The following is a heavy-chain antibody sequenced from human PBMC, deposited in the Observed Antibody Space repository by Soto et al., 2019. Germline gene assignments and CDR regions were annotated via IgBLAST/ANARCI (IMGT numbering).Heavy chain of an antibody. J-gene: IGHJ3*01. D-gene: IGHD3-3*01. Sequence: SETLSLTCTVSGGSISSYYWSWIRQPPGKGLEWIGYIYYSGSTNYNPSLKSRVTISVDTSKNQFSLKLSSVTAADTAVYYCARHLDFWSGYSLWGQGTMVTVSS. V-gene: IGHV4-59*08. CDR3: ARHLDFWSGYSL. CDR2: IYYSGST. CDR1: GGSISSYY.